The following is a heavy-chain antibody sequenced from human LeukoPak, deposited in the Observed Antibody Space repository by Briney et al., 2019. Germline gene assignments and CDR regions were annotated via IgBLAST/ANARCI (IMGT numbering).Heavy chain of an antibody. D-gene: IGHD3-22*01. J-gene: IGHJ4*02. V-gene: IGHV3-30*03. Sequence: GESLKISCAASGFTFSSYGMHWVRQAPGKGLDWVAVISFDGSNKYYADSVKGRFTISRDNSKNTLYLQMNSLRAEDTAVYYCARDDYYDSSGYYSYWGQGTLVTVSS. CDR1: GFTFSSYG. CDR3: ARDDYYDSSGYYSY. CDR2: ISFDGSNK.